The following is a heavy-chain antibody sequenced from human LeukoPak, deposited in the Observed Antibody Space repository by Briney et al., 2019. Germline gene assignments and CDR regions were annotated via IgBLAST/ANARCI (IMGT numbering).Heavy chain of an antibody. D-gene: IGHD3-10*01. J-gene: IGHJ4*02. CDR3: ARARLRTGSFDY. Sequence: ASVKVSCKASGYTFTVYYMHWVRQAPGQGLEWMGWIHPNSGATNYAQKFQGRVTMTRDTSISTAYMELSRLRSDDTAVFYCARARLRTGSFDYWGQGTLVTVSS. CDR1: GYTFTVYY. CDR2: IHPNSGAT. V-gene: IGHV1-2*02.